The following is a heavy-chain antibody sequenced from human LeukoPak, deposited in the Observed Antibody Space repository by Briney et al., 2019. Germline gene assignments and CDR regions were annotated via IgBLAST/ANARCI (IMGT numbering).Heavy chain of an antibody. V-gene: IGHV4-34*01. Sequence: SETLSLTCAVYGGSFSGYYWSWIRQPPGKGLEWIGEISHSGSTNYNPSLKSRVTISVDTSKNQFSLKLSSVTAADTAVYYCARSGAGYYYMDVWGKGTTVTVSS. D-gene: IGHD1-26*01. CDR3: ARSGAGYYYMDV. CDR1: GGSFSGYY. J-gene: IGHJ6*03. CDR2: ISHSGST.